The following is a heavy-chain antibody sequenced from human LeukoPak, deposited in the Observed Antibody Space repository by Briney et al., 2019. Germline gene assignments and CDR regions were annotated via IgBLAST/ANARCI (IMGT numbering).Heavy chain of an antibody. Sequence: PSETLSLTCSVSGASISSHYWSWIRQPPGKGLEWIGYIHYSGTTNYNPSLKSRVTISVDTSKNQFSLKLTSVTAADTAVYYCAKDRSDSSGWYYFDYWGQGTLVTVSS. CDR2: IHYSGTT. J-gene: IGHJ4*02. D-gene: IGHD6-19*01. CDR1: GASISSHY. CDR3: AKDRSDSSGWYYFDY. V-gene: IGHV4-59*11.